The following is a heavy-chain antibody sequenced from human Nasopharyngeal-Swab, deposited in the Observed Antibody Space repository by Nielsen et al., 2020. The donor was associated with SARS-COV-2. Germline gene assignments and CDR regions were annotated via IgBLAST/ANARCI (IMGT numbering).Heavy chain of an antibody. V-gene: IGHV5-51*01. D-gene: IGHD6-19*01. CDR2: IYPVASLT. Sequence: GGSLTLSCQVSGYIFNTYWIAWVRQMPGKGLEWMGIIYPVASLTRYSPSFEGQVTISADKSTNTAYLQWSSLKASDTAMYYCARLDSSAAGSHFTYALDVWGRGTTVTVSS. CDR1: GYIFNTYW. J-gene: IGHJ6*02. CDR3: ARLDSSAAGSHFTYALDV.